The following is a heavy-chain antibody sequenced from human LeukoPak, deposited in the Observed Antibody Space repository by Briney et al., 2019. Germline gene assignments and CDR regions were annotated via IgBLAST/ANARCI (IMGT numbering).Heavy chain of an antibody. CDR3: ARGLGYCSSTSCPSGY. CDR1: GYIFTSYY. V-gene: IGHV1-2*02. D-gene: IGHD2-2*01. Sequence: ASVKVSCKASGYIFTSYYMHWVRQAPGQGLEWMGWINPNSGGTNYAQKFQGRVTMTRDTSISTAYMELSRLRSDDTAVYYCARGLGYCSSTSCPSGYWGQGTLVTVSS. CDR2: INPNSGGT. J-gene: IGHJ4*02.